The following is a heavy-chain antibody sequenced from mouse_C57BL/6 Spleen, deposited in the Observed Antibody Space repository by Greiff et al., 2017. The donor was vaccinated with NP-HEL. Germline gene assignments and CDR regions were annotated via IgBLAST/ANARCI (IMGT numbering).Heavy chain of an antibody. J-gene: IGHJ3*01. V-gene: IGHV1-18*01. D-gene: IGHD4-1*01. CDR2: INPNNGGT. CDR3: ARERLTGFAY. CDR1: GYTFTDYN. Sequence: EVQLQQSGPELVKPGASVKIPCKASGYTFTDYNMDWVKQSHGKSLEWIGDINPNNGGTIYNQKFKGKATLTVDKSSSTAYMELRSLTSEDTAAYYCARERLTGFAYWGQGTLVTVSA.